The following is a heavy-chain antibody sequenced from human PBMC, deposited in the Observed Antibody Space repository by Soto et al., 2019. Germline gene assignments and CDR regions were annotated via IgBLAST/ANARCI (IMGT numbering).Heavy chain of an antibody. CDR1: GGTFSSYA. J-gene: IGHJ6*02. V-gene: IGHV1-69*13. CDR3: VKVAVAGTRYYYYGVDV. CDR2: IIPIFGTA. D-gene: IGHD6-19*01. Sequence: SVKVSCKASGGTFSSYAISWVRQAPGQGLEWMGGIIPIFGTANYAQKFQGRVTITADESTSTAYMELSSLRSEDTAVYYCVKVAVAGTRYYYYGVDVWGQGTTVTVSS.